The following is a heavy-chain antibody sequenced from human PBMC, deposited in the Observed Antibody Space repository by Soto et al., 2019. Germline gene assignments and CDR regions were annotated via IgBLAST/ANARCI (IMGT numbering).Heavy chain of an antibody. CDR2: ISSSSSYI. CDR1: GFTFSSYN. D-gene: IGHD3-22*01. CDR3: ARDQPDYYDSSGPADI. Sequence: EVQLVESGGGLVKPGGSLRLSCAASGFTFSSYNMNWVRQAPGKGLEWVSSISSSSSYIYYADSVKGRFTISRDNAKNSLYLQMNSLRAEDTAVYYCARDQPDYYDSSGPADIWGQGTMVTVSS. V-gene: IGHV3-21*01. J-gene: IGHJ3*02.